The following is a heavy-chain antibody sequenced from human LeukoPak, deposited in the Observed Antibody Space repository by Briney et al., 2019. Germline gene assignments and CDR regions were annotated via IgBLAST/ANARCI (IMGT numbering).Heavy chain of an antibody. CDR3: AVSYSSTWGAFDY. CDR2: ISSGSSTI. D-gene: IGHD6-13*01. J-gene: IGHJ4*02. CDR1: GFTFTTYS. Sequence: GGSLRLSCAASGFTFTTYSINWVRLAPGKGLEWVSYISSGSSTIYYADSVKGRFTISRDNAKNSLYLQMNSLRDEDTAVYYCAVSYSSTWGAFDYWGQGTLVTVSS. V-gene: IGHV3-48*02.